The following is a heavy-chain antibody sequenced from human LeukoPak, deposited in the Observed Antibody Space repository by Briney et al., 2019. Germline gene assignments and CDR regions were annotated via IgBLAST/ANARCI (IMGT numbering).Heavy chain of an antibody. CDR1: GFTFSSYS. CDR3: ARDSSGYYASYYFDY. Sequence: PGGSLRLSCAASGFTFSSYSMNWVRQAPGKGLEWVSSISSSSSYIYYADSVKGRFTISRDNAKNSLYLQMNSLRAEDTAVYYCARDSSGYYASYYFDYWGQGTLVTVSS. J-gene: IGHJ4*02. V-gene: IGHV3-21*01. D-gene: IGHD3-3*01. CDR2: ISSSSSYI.